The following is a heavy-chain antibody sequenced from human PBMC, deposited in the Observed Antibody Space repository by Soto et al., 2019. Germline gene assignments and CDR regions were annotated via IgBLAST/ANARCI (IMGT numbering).Heavy chain of an antibody. J-gene: IGHJ5*02. V-gene: IGHV3-72*01. Sequence: EVQLVESGGGLVQPGGSLRLSCVASGFTFRDHYMEWVRQAPGKGLEWVGRIKHKVDGYTTEYAASVEGRFTVSRDDYEHSVYLQMISLTTDDTAVYYGARLWDRWFAAWGQGTLVTVSS. CDR2: IKHKVDGYTT. CDR1: GFTFRDHY. CDR3: ARLWDRWFAA. D-gene: IGHD1-26*01.